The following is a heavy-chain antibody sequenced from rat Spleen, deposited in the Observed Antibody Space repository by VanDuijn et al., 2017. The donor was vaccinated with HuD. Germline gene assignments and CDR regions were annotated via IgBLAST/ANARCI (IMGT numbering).Heavy chain of an antibody. CDR3: ARQGGYNSYVMDA. V-gene: IGHV4-2*01. J-gene: IGHJ4*01. CDR2: INKDSSEI. Sequence: EVKLVESGGGLVQPGRSLKLSCGASGFNFIDSWMGWVRQAPGKGLEWIGEINKDSSEINYTPSLEDKFTISRDNAQNTLYLQMDSLRSEDTATYYCARQGGYNSYVMDAWGQGASVTVSS. CDR1: GFNFIDSW. D-gene: IGHD1-4*01.